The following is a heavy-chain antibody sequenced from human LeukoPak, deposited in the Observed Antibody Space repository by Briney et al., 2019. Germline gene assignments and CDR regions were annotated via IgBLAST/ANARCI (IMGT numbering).Heavy chain of an antibody. Sequence: SETLSLTCTVSGGSINSGSFYWNWIRQSAGKGLEWIGHVYTTGTTNCSPSLRSRVTISLDTSKNQFSLNLNSVTAADTAVYYCARHAALITIFGVVPGAYNWFDPWGQGTLVTVSS. J-gene: IGHJ5*02. CDR2: VYTTGTT. D-gene: IGHD3-3*01. CDR1: GGSINSGSFY. CDR3: ARHAALITIFGVVPGAYNWFDP. V-gene: IGHV4-61*09.